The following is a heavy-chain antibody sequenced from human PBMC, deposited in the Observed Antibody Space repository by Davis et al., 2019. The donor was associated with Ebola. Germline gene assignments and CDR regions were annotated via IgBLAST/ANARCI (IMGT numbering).Heavy chain of an antibody. CDR1: GSTFSSYW. Sequence: GESLKISCAASGSTFSSYWMHWVRQAPGKGLVWVSRINGDGNTIGYADSVKGRFTISRDNAKNTLYLQMNSLRDEDTAVYYCAKGGRSPLHQIDYWGQGTLVTVSS. J-gene: IGHJ4*02. CDR3: AKGGRSPLHQIDY. D-gene: IGHD3-16*01. V-gene: IGHV3-74*01. CDR2: INGDGNTI.